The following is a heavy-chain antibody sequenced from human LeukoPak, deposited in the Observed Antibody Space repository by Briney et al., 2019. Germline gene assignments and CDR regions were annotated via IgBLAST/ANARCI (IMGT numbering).Heavy chain of an antibody. Sequence: GGSLRLSCAASGFTFSSYAMSWVRQAPGKGLEWVSAISGSGGSTYYADSVKGRFTISRDNSKNTLYLQMNNLRAEDTAVYYCAKGSMVRGVIIPYYWGQGTLVTVSS. CDR1: GFTFSSYA. D-gene: IGHD3-10*01. CDR2: ISGSGGST. J-gene: IGHJ4*02. V-gene: IGHV3-23*01. CDR3: AKGSMVRGVIIPYY.